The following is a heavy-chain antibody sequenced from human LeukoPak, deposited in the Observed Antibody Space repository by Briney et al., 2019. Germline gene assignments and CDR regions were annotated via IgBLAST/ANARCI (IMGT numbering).Heavy chain of an antibody. CDR2: ISSSSYI. D-gene: IGHD3-3*01. CDR1: GFTFSSYS. Sequence: AGGSLRLSCAASGFTFSSYSMNWVRQAPGKGLEWVSSISSSSYIYYADSVKGRFTISRDNAKNSLYLQMNSLRAEDTAVYYCARDLEWYSGNWFDPWGQGTLVTVSS. J-gene: IGHJ5*02. V-gene: IGHV3-21*01. CDR3: ARDLEWYSGNWFDP.